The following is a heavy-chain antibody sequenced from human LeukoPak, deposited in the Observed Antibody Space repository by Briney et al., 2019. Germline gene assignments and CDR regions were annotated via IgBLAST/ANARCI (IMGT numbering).Heavy chain of an antibody. V-gene: IGHV4-34*01. CDR2: INHSGST. CDR3: ARVKVVGAPDY. J-gene: IGHJ4*02. D-gene: IGHD1-26*01. Sequence: SETLSLTCAVYGGSFSGYYWSWIRQPPGKGLEWIGEINHSGSTNYNPSLKSRVTISVDTSKNQFSLRLSSVTAADTAVYYCARVKVVGAPDYWGQGTLVTVSS. CDR1: GGSFSGYY.